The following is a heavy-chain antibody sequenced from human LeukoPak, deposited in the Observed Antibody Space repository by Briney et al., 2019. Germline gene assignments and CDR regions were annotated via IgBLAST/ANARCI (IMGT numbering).Heavy chain of an antibody. J-gene: IGHJ4*02. V-gene: IGHV3-66*01. Sequence: GGSLRLSCAASGFIVSGNYMSWVRQAPGQGLEWVSVIYSGGRAYYADSVKGRFTISRDNSKNTLFLQMNSLRAEDTAVYYCARAPFRGYSTGWYRYFDCWGQGTLVTVSS. CDR1: GFIVSGNY. CDR2: IYSGGRA. CDR3: ARAPFRGYSTGWYRYFDC. D-gene: IGHD6-19*01.